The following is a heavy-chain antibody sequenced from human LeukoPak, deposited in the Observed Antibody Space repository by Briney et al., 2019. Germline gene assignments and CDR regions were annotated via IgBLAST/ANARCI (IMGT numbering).Heavy chain of an antibody. Sequence: SETLPLTCAVYGGSFSGYYWSWIRQPPGKGLEWIGEINHSGSTNYNPSLKSRVTISVDTSKNQFSLKLSSVTAADTAVYYCAGEGEHYFDYWGQGTLVTVSS. D-gene: IGHD3-16*01. CDR2: INHSGST. CDR3: AGEGEHYFDY. V-gene: IGHV4-34*01. CDR1: GGSFSGYY. J-gene: IGHJ4*02.